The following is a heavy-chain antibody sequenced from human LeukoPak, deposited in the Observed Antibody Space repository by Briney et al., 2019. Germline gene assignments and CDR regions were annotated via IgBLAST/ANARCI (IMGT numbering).Heavy chain of an antibody. J-gene: IGHJ3*02. CDR2: IYSSGST. CDR1: GGSISSYY. CDR3: ARTSPKNGAFDI. V-gene: IGHV4-4*07. Sequence: SQTLSLTCTVSGGSISSYYWSWVRQPAGKGLDWIGRIYSSGSTNYNPSLNSRLTMSVATSKNQFSLKLTSVTAADTAVYYCARTSPKNGAFDIWGQGTMVTVSS. D-gene: IGHD2-8*01.